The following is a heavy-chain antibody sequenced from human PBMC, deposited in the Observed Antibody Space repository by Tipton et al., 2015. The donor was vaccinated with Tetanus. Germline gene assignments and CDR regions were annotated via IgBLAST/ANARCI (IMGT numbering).Heavy chain of an antibody. D-gene: IGHD2-2*01. V-gene: IGHV1-46*01. CDR1: GYSFTTYW. J-gene: IGHJ4*02. Sequence: QLVQSGPEVKKPGASVKVSCKASGYSFTTYWVHWVRQAPGQGLEWMGMVNPSGGSGRYSQNFEGRVTMTSDTSTNTVYMELSSLRSDDTAVYSCARDDCGSTSCLLYWGQGTLVTVSS. CDR2: VNPSGGSG. CDR3: ARDDCGSTSCLLY.